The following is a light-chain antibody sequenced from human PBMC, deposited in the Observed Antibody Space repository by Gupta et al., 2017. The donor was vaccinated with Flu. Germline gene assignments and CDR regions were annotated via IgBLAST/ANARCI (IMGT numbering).Light chain of an antibody. Sequence: DIQMTQSPSSLSASVGDRVTITCQASQDISNYLNWYQQKPGKAPKLLIYDASNWETGVPSRFSGSGFGKDFSFTISSRQQEDIATYYCQQYENLPPITFGGGTXVEIK. CDR3: QQYENLPPIT. CDR1: QDISNY. J-gene: IGKJ4*01. CDR2: DAS. V-gene: IGKV1-33*01.